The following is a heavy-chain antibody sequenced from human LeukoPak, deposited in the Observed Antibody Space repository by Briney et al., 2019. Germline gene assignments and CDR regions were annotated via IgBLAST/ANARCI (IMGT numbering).Heavy chain of an antibody. D-gene: IGHD6-25*01. CDR1: GFSFSNHW. J-gene: IGHJ4*02. CDR2: ISSDGNKE. CDR3: VRDFSGKWSLEY. Sequence: GGSLRLSCAASGFSFSNHWMHWVRQAPDKGLDWVAEISSDGNKEFYADSVKGRFIISRDNSKNTVFLQMNSLRGEDTAVYYCVRDFSGKWSLEYWGQGTLVTVSS. V-gene: IGHV3-30-3*01.